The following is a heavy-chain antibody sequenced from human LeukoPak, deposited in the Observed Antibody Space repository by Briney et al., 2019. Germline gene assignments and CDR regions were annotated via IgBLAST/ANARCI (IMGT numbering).Heavy chain of an antibody. CDR1: GFTVSSNY. CDR3: ARGPLNTFGVDA. J-gene: IGHJ6*02. D-gene: IGHD1/OR15-1a*01. Sequence: SGGSLRLSCAASGFTVSSNYMSWVRQAPGKGLEWVSAMSGGGGSTYYADSVRGRFTISRDNSENTLYLQMNSLRAEDTALYYCARGPLNTFGVDAWGHGTTVTVSS. CDR2: MSGGGGST. V-gene: IGHV3-23*01.